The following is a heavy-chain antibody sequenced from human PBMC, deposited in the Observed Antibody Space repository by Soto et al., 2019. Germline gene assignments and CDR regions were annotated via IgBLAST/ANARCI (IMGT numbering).Heavy chain of an antibody. Sequence: SETLSLTCTVSGGSISSYYWSWIRQPPGKGLEWIGHIYYSGSTNYNPSLKSRVSISVDTSKNQFSLKLSSVTAADTAVYYCARQSCSSTSCYSWVSWFDPWGQGTLVTVSS. CDR2: IYYSGST. D-gene: IGHD2-2*01. CDR1: GGSISSYY. V-gene: IGHV4-59*08. CDR3: ARQSCSSTSCYSWVSWFDP. J-gene: IGHJ5*02.